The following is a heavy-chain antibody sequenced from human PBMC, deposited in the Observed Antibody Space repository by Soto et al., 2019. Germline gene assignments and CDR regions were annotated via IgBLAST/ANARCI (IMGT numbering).Heavy chain of an antibody. CDR2: INPNSGGT. D-gene: IGHD5-12*01. CDR1: GYTFTGYY. V-gene: IGHV1-2*04. J-gene: IGHJ6*02. CDR3: ARVGGGYDYYYYGMDV. Sequence: GASVKVSCKASGYTFTGYYMHWVRQAPGQGLEWMGWINPNSGGTNYAQKFQGWVTMTRDTSISTAYMELSRLRSDDTAVYYCARVGGGYDYYYYGMDVWGQGTTVTVSS.